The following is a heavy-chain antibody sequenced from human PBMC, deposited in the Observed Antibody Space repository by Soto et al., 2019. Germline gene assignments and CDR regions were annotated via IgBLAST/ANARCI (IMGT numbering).Heavy chain of an antibody. CDR2: IYYSGNT. D-gene: IGHD3-22*01. Sequence: PSETMSLTCTVSGGSVNSGSHFWNWIRQPPGKGLEWFGYIYYSGNTYYNPSFQSRVTMSVDPSKNQFSLRLPSLTTADTAIYYCARGGGPYDSTASYLDSWGQGALVTVSS. CDR1: GGSVNSGSHF. V-gene: IGHV4-61*01. CDR3: ARGGGPYDSTASYLDS. J-gene: IGHJ4*02.